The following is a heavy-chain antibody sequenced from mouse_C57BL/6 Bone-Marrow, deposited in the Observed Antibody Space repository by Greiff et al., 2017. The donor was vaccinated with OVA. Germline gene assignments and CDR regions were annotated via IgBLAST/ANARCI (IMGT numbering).Heavy chain of an antibody. CDR1: GYTFTDYY. V-gene: IGHV1-19*01. CDR3: ASYGSSYEAMDY. CDR2: INPYNGGT. D-gene: IGHD1-1*01. J-gene: IGHJ4*01. Sequence: EVQGVESGPVLVKPGASVKMSCKASGYTFTDYYMNWVKQSHGKSLEWIGVINPYNGGTSYNQKFKGKATLTVDKSSSTAYMELNSLTSEDSAVYYCASYGSSYEAMDYWGQGTSVTVSS.